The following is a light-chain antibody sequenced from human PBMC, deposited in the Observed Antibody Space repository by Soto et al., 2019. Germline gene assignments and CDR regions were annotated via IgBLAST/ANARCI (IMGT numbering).Light chain of an antibody. Sequence: EIVLTQSPGTLSLSPGDRATLSCRASQSISSSYLALSWSQQKHGQPPRLLSYAASSRATGIPVRFNGSGSATDFPLTTSRLEPADFAVYYCQQHDSSPRTFGQGTKVEIK. V-gene: IGKV3-20*01. CDR1: QSISSSY. CDR2: AAS. CDR3: QQHDSSPRT. J-gene: IGKJ1*01.